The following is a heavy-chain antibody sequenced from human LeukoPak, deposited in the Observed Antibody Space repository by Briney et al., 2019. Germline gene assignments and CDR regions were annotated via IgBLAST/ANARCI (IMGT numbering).Heavy chain of an antibody. CDR1: GFTFTDYY. CDR2: ITNSGTTI. V-gene: IGHV3-11*01. CDR3: AREGHYDILTGYFQD. D-gene: IGHD3-9*01. J-gene: IGHJ1*01. Sequence: GGSLRLSCAASGFTFTDYYMSWLRQAPGKGLEWVSYITNSGTTIYYADSVKGRFTISRDNAKNSLYLQMNSLRAEDTAVYYCAREGHYDILTGYFQDWGQGTLVTVSS.